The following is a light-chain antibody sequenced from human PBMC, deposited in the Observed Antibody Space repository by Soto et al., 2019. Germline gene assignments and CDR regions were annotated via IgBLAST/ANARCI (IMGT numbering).Light chain of an antibody. Sequence: QSVLTQPASVSGSPGQSITISCTGTISDVGGYNYVSWYQQHPGKAPKFMIYEVSNRPSGVSSRFSGSKSGNTASLTISGLQAEDEANYYCSSYTGSNIVFGVGTKLTVL. V-gene: IGLV2-14*01. CDR3: SSYTGSNIV. CDR1: ISDVGGYNY. J-gene: IGLJ3*02. CDR2: EVS.